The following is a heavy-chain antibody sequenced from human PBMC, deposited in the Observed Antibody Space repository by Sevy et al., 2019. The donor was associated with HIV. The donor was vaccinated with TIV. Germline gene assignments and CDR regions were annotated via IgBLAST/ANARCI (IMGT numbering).Heavy chain of an antibody. V-gene: IGHV1-18*01. J-gene: IGHJ6*02. Sequence: ASVKVSCKASGYTFTSYGISWVRQAPGQGLEWMGWISAYNGNTNYAQKLQGRVTMTTDKSTSTAYMELRSLRSDDTAVYYCARDPGYSSGWYGREYYYYGMDVWGQGTTVTVSS. CDR2: ISAYNGNT. D-gene: IGHD6-19*01. CDR3: ARDPGYSSGWYGREYYYYGMDV. CDR1: GYTFTSYG.